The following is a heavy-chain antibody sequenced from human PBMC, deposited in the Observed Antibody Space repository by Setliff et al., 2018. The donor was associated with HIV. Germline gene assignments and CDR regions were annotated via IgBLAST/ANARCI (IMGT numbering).Heavy chain of an antibody. V-gene: IGHV4-61*02. CDR3: ARSRTNWFDP. CDR1: GGSISSGSYY. J-gene: IGHJ5*02. CDR2: IYTSGST. Sequence: SETLSLTCTVSGGSISSGSYYWSWIRQPAGKGLEWIGRIYTSGSTNYNPSLKSRVTISVDTSKNQFSLKLSSVTAADTAVYYCARSRTNWFDPWGQGTLVTVSS.